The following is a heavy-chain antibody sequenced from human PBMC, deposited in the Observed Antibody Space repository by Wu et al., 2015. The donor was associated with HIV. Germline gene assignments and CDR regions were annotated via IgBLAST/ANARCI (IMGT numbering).Heavy chain of an antibody. V-gene: IGHV1-69*05. D-gene: IGHD3-22*01. J-gene: IGHJ3*02. CDR3: ARDIYYDSSGYYAAFHI. CDR1: GDTFSHYV. CDR2: IIPIFGTA. Sequence: QVQLVQSGAEVKKPGSSVRVSCKASGDTFSHYVISWVRQAPGQGPEWLGGIIPIFGTANYAQKFQGRVTITTDESTTTVYMDLSSLRSEDTAVYYCARDIYYDSSGYYAAFHIWGQGQWSPSLQ.